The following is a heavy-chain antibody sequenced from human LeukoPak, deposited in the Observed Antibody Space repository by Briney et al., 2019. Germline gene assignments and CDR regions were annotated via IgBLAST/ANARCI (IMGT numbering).Heavy chain of an antibody. CDR1: GYSISSGYY. Sequence: PSETLSLTCTVSGYSISSGYYWGWIRQPPGKGLEWVGSIYHSGSTYYNPSLKSRVTISVDTSKTQFSLKRSSVTAADTAVYYCARAHSIASYYYGVDVWGQGTTVTVSS. CDR2: IYHSGST. V-gene: IGHV4-38-2*02. J-gene: IGHJ6*02. D-gene: IGHD2/OR15-2a*01. CDR3: ARAHSIASYYYGVDV.